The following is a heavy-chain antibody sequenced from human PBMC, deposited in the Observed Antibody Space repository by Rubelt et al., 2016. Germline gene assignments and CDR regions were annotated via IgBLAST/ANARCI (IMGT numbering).Heavy chain of an antibody. CDR1: GGSISSSSYY. Sequence: QLQLQESGPGLVKPSETLSLTCTVSGGSISSSSYYWGWIRQPPGKGLEWIGSIYYSGSTYYNQSLKSRVTISVDTSKNQFSLKLSSVTAADTAVYYCARRGAIFGVVIYFDYWGQGTLVTVSS. CDR2: IYYSGST. J-gene: IGHJ4*02. V-gene: IGHV4-39*01. CDR3: ARRGAIFGVVIYFDY. D-gene: IGHD3-3*01.